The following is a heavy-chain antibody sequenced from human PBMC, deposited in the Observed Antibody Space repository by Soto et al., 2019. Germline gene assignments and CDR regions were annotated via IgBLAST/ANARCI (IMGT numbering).Heavy chain of an antibody. D-gene: IGHD6-6*01. CDR3: ARGDSSSSLFWFDP. CDR2: IYYSGST. Sequence: QVQLQESGPGLVKPSQTLSLTCTVSGGSISSGGYYWSWIRQHPGKGLEWIGYIYYSGSTYYNPSLKSRVTISVDTSKTQFSLKLSSVTAADTAVYYCARGDSSSSLFWFDPWGQGTLVTVSS. CDR1: GGSISSGGYY. V-gene: IGHV4-31*03. J-gene: IGHJ5*02.